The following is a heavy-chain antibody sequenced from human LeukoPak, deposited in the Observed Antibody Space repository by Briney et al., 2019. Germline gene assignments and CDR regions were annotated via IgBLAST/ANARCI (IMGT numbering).Heavy chain of an antibody. CDR1: GFTFSSYW. V-gene: IGHV3-7*01. CDR3: ARGVSSIAAPRYNWFDP. J-gene: IGHJ5*02. Sequence: GGSLRLSCAAPGFTFSSYWMSWVRRAPGKGLEWVANIKQDGSEKYYVDSVKGRFTISRDNAKNSLYLQMNSLRAEDTAVYYCARGVSSIAAPRYNWFDPWGQGTLVTVSS. D-gene: IGHD6-6*01. CDR2: IKQDGSEK.